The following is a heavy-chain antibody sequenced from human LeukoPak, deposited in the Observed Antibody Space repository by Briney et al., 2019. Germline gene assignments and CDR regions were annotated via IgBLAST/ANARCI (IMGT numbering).Heavy chain of an antibody. CDR1: GFTFSSYA. J-gene: IGHJ4*02. CDR3: AKSMVRGVIMTNFDY. Sequence: GGSLRLSCAASGFTFSSYAMSWVRQAPGKGLEWVSAISGSGGSTYYADSVKGRFTISRDNSKNTLYLQMNSLRAEDTAVYYCAKSMVRGVIMTNFDYWGQGTLVTVSS. CDR2: ISGSGGST. V-gene: IGHV3-23*01. D-gene: IGHD3-10*01.